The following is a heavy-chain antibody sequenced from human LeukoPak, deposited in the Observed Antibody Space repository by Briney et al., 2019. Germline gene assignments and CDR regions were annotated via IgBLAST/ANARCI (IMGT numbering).Heavy chain of an antibody. CDR3: ARMYSGTSYYFDY. D-gene: IGHD1-26*01. CDR2: FSYSGST. CDR1: GVSISTYY. V-gene: IGHV4-59*01. Sequence: LETLSLTCSVSGVSISTYYWIWIRQPPAKGLEWMGFFSYSGSTKYNPSLKSRVTMSVDTSKNQFSLELNSVTAADTAVYYCARMYSGTSYYFDYWGQGTLVTVSS. J-gene: IGHJ4*02.